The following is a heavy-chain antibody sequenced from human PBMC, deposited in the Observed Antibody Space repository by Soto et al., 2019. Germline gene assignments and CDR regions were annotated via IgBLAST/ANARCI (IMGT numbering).Heavy chain of an antibody. Sequence: QVQLVQSGAEVKKPGASVKVSCKASGYTFTSYGISWVQQAPGQGLEWMGWINAYNANTNYAQKLQGRVTMTTDTSTSTAYMELRSLRSDDTAVYYCARDLATVNKNAFDIWGQGTIVTVSS. J-gene: IGHJ3*02. D-gene: IGHD4-17*01. CDR2: INAYNANT. CDR1: GYTFTSYG. CDR3: ARDLATVNKNAFDI. V-gene: IGHV1-18*01.